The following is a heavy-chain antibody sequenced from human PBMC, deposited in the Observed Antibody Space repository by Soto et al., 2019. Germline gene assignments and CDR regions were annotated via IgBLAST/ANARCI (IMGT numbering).Heavy chain of an antibody. CDR3: ARDTVLTGMFDL. CDR1: GGSIGSYH. V-gene: IGHV4-59*01. D-gene: IGHD4-17*01. J-gene: IGHJ5*02. Sequence: LSLTCTVSGGSIGSYHWSWVRQPPGKGLEWIASVYYTGTTNYNPSLGSRVTISIDAPENQISLKLTSVTAADTAFYYCARDTVLTGMFDLWGQGTLVTVSS. CDR2: VYYTGTT.